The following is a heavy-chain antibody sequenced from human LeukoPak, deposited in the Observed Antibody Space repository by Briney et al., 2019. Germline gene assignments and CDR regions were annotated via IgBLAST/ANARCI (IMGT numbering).Heavy chain of an antibody. D-gene: IGHD2-15*01. V-gene: IGHV3-48*01. J-gene: IGHJ4*02. CDR2: INDNSDTI. CDR3: VRGVDCSGVSCYSNY. CDR1: GFTFSSYS. Sequence: GGSLRLSCAASGFTFSSYSMNWVRQAPGKGLQWVSYINDNSDTIYYADSVKGRFTISRDNAKNSVYLQMNSLRVEDTAVYYCVRGVDCSGVSCYSNYWGQGTLVSVSS.